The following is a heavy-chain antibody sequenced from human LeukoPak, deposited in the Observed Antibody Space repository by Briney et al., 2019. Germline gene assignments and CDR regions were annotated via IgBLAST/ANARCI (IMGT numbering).Heavy chain of an antibody. V-gene: IGHV3-7*04. J-gene: IGHJ6*03. Sequence: GGSLRLSCAASGFTFSSYWMSWVRQAPGKGLEWVSNIKQDGSEKYYVDSVKGRFTISRDNAKNSLYLQMNSLRAEDTAVYYCARVGATHYYYYMDVWGKGTTVTVSS. CDR2: IKQDGSEK. CDR3: ARVGATHYYYYMDV. D-gene: IGHD1-26*01. CDR1: GFTFSSYW.